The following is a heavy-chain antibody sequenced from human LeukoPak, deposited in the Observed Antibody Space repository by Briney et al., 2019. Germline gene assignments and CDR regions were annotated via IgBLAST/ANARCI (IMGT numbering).Heavy chain of an antibody. Sequence: SETLSLTCTVSGGSVTSGNYYWNWIRQPAGKGLEWIGRIYTNGGASYNPSLKSRVTISIDASKNQFSLKLSSVTAADTAAYYCAREPPGYWGQGILVTVSS. CDR1: GGSVTSGNYY. CDR3: AREPPGY. CDR2: IYTNGGA. V-gene: IGHV4-61*02. J-gene: IGHJ4*02.